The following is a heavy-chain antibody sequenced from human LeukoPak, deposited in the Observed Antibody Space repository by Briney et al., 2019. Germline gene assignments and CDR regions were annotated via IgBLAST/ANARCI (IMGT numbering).Heavy chain of an antibody. D-gene: IGHD6-13*01. Sequence: KPSETLSLTCAVSGYSISSGYHWGWIRQPPGKGLEWIGSMSHSGSTYYNPSLKSRVTISVDTSKNQFSLKLSSVTAADTAVYYCARDRYGSSYRFDPWGQGTLVTVSS. J-gene: IGHJ5*02. V-gene: IGHV4-38-2*02. CDR1: GYSISSGYH. CDR2: MSHSGST. CDR3: ARDRYGSSYRFDP.